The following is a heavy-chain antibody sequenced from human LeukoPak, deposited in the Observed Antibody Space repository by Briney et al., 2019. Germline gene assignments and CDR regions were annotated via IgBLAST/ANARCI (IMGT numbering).Heavy chain of an antibody. V-gene: IGHV3-23*01. CDR1: GFTFSSYG. CDR3: AKGTTVTSPVSRPIDS. CDR2: ISGSGGST. J-gene: IGHJ4*02. Sequence: PGGSLRLPCAASGFTFSSYGMNWVRQAPGKGLEWVSAISGSGGSTNYADSVKGRFTISRDNSKNTLYLQMNSLRAEDTAVYYCAKGTTVTSPVSRPIDSWGQGTLVTVSS. D-gene: IGHD4-17*01.